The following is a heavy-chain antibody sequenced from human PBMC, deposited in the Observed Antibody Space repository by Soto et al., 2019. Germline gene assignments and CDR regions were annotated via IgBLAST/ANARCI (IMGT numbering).Heavy chain of an antibody. V-gene: IGHV3-23*01. J-gene: IGHJ4*02. CDR3: ARQQGGSLSSLYFDY. D-gene: IGHD2-15*01. CDR1: GFTFGSYA. CDR2: ISGSGGST. Sequence: EVPMLEYGGGLVQPGGSLGLSCAAAGFTFGSYAMSWVRQAPGKGLEWVSGISGSGGSTFYADSVKGRFTISRDNSNNMVYLQMDNVRADDTAVYYCARQQGGSLSSLYFDYWGQGTLVTVSS.